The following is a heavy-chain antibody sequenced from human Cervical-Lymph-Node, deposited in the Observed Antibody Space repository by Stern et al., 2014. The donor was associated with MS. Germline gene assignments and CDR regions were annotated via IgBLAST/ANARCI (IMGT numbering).Heavy chain of an antibody. Sequence: QVQLVQSGAEVKRPGASVKVSCTASGYTFTTYYIHWVRQARGQGLEWMGIINPTGVSTTYVQKFQGRVTMTTDTSTSTVYMELSSLRSEDTAVYYCARMETVGDPKGFDYWGQGTLVTVSS. D-gene: IGHD3-16*01. V-gene: IGHV1-46*03. CDR3: ARMETVGDPKGFDY. CDR1: GYTFTTYY. CDR2: INPTGVST. J-gene: IGHJ4*02.